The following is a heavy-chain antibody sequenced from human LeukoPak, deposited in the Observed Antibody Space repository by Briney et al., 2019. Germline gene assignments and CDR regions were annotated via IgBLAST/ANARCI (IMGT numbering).Heavy chain of an antibody. D-gene: IGHD4-17*01. V-gene: IGHV3-48*04. J-gene: IGHJ4*02. Sequence: GGSLRLSCAASGFIFSSYSMNWVRQAPGKGLEWVSSISSGSSTIYYADSVKGRFTISRDNAKNTLYLQMNSLRAEDTAVYYCARGNGDYVSLFDYWGQGTLVTVSS. CDR3: ARGNGDYVSLFDY. CDR1: GFIFSSYS. CDR2: ISSGSSTI.